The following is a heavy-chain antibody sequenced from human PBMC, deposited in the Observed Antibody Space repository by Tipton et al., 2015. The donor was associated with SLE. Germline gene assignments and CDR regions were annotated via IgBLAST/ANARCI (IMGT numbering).Heavy chain of an antibody. V-gene: IGHV4-59*08. D-gene: IGHD7-27*01. Sequence: TLSLTCTVSGGSLSSYYWSWIRQPPGKGLEWIGYIYYSGSTNYNPSLKSRVTISVDTSKNQFSLKLNSVTAADTAVYYCARLNWGSLWDAFDIWGQGTMVTVSS. CDR2: IYYSGST. J-gene: IGHJ3*02. CDR3: ARLNWGSLWDAFDI. CDR1: GGSLSSYY.